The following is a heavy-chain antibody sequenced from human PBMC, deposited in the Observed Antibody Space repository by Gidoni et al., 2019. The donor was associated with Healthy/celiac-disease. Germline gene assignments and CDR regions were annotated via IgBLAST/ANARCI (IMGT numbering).Heavy chain of an antibody. CDR3: ARGGPPYYDFWSGFPPNWFDP. D-gene: IGHD3-3*01. J-gene: IGHJ5*02. CDR2: IYPGDSDT. V-gene: IGHV5-51*01. Sequence: EVQLVQSGAEVKKPGESLKISCQGSGYSFTSYWTGWVRQMPGKGLEWMGIIYPGDSDTRYSPSCQGQVTISADKSISTAYLQWSSLKASDTAMYYCARGGPPYYDFWSGFPPNWFDPWGQGTLVTVSS. CDR1: GYSFTSYW.